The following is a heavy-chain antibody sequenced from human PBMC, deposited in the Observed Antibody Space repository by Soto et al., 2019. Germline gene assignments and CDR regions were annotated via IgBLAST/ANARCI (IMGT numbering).Heavy chain of an antibody. D-gene: IGHD3-22*01. J-gene: IGHJ4*02. V-gene: IGHV4-39*01. Sequence: SETLSLTCRVSDGSMNSDSSYWGWIRQPPGKGLEWVGVINHSGSTYHNLSLKGRVTMSVDASRNQFSLKLTSMTAADTAVYYCARLGGYVSVGYYYLWDSWGQGTLVTVSS. CDR3: ARLGGYVSVGYYYLWDS. CDR2: INHSGST. CDR1: DGSMNSDSSY.